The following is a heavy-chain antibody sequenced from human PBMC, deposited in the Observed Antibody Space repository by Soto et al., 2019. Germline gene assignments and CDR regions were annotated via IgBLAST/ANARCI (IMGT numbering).Heavy chain of an antibody. Sequence: EVQLVESGGGLVQPGGSLRLSCAASGFTLSNYAVNWVRQAPGKGLEWVSYISSDSRYIYHGDYGKGRFTIYRDKARNSVYLQMNSLRDEDTAVYYCARIKLVDFFFINVDVYDMDVWGQGTPVTVSS. J-gene: IGHJ6*02. V-gene: IGHV3-48*02. CDR2: ISSDSRYI. CDR3: ARIKLVDFFFINVDVYDMDV. CDR1: GFTLSNYA. D-gene: IGHD2-15*01.